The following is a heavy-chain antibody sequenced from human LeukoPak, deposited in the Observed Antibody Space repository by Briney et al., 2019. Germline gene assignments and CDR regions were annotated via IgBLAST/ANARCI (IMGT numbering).Heavy chain of an antibody. CDR2: ISGSGGST. D-gene: IGHD3-22*01. CDR3: AKTPRDYYDSSGDYFGY. CDR1: GFTFSSYA. J-gene: IGHJ4*02. Sequence: AGGSLRLSCAASGFTFSSYAMSWVRQAPGKGLEWVSAISGSGGSTYYADSVKGRFTISRDNSKNTLYLQMNSLRAEDTAVYYCAKTPRDYYDSSGDYFGYWGQGTLVTVSS. V-gene: IGHV3-23*01.